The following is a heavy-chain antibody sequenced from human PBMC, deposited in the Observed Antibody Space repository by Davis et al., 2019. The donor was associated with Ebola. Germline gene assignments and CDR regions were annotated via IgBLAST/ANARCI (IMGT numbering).Heavy chain of an antibody. J-gene: IGHJ5*01. CDR2: IKTDGSTT. Sequence: HTGGSLRLSCITSGFTFESYGMHWVRQAPGKGLEWVARIKTDGSTTRYADSVKGRFSISRDNTKNTLYLQMNSLRAEDTAVYYCAKVQYSNYVTFDYWGQGTLVTVSP. V-gene: IGHV3-74*01. CDR3: AKVQYSNYVTFDY. D-gene: IGHD4-11*01. CDR1: GFTFESYG.